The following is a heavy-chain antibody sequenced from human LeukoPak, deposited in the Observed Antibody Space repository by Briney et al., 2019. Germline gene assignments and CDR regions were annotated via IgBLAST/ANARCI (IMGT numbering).Heavy chain of an antibody. V-gene: IGHV1-8*01. CDR1: GYTFTTYA. CDR3: ARVTETSYGGNSFPFDY. Sequence: ASVKVSCKASGYTFTTYAINWVRQATGQGLEWMGWMNPNSGNTGYAQKFQGRVTITRNTSISTAYMELSSLRSEDTAVYYCARVTETSYGGNSFPFDYWGQGTLVTVSS. D-gene: IGHD4-23*01. J-gene: IGHJ4*02. CDR2: MNPNSGNT.